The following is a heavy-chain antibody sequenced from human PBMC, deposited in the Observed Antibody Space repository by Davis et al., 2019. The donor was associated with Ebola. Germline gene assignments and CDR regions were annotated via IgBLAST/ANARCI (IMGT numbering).Heavy chain of an antibody. CDR3: ARAPGLRYFDWAIPIPWFDP. CDR2: INHSGST. Sequence: PGGSLRLSCAVYGGSFSGYYWIWIRQPPGKGLEWIGEINHSGSTNYNPSLKSRVTISVDTSKNQFSLKLSSVTAADTAVYYCARAPGLRYFDWAIPIPWFDPWGQGTLVTVSS. V-gene: IGHV4-34*01. D-gene: IGHD3-9*01. CDR1: GGSFSGYY. J-gene: IGHJ5*02.